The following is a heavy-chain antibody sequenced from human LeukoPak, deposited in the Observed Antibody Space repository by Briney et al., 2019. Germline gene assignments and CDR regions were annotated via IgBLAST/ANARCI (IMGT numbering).Heavy chain of an antibody. CDR3: AREGVTHNWFDP. V-gene: IGHV4-59*01. Sequence: PSETLSLTCTVSGGSISTYYWSWIRQPPGKGLEWIGYIYYSGSTNYKPSLKSRVTTSVDTSKNQFSLKLSSVTAADTAVYYCAREGVTHNWFDPWGQGTLVTVSS. J-gene: IGHJ5*02. CDR1: GGSISTYY. D-gene: IGHD4-11*01. CDR2: IYYSGST.